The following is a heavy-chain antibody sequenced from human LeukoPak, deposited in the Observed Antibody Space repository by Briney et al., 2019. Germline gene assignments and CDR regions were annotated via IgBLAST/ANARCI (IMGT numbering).Heavy chain of an antibody. J-gene: IGHJ6*03. CDR2: IYSSETT. CDR3: ARHFPYCGGDCPYYYMDV. D-gene: IGHD2-21*02. V-gene: IGHV4-4*09. Sequence: PSETLSLTCSVSGASISSDYWSWIRQPPGKGLEWIGNIYSSETTKYNPSLRSRATISGDTSKNRFSLKLSSVTAADTAVYYCARHFPYCGGDCPYYYMDVWGKGTTVTVSS. CDR1: GASISSDY.